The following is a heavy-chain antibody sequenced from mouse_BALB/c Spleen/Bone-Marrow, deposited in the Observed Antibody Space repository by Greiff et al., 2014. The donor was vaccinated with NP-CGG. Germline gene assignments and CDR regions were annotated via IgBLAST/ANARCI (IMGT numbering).Heavy chain of an antibody. J-gene: IGHJ4*01. CDR3: AKNWGYGYAMDY. D-gene: IGHD3-1*01. CDR2: IWRGGST. V-gene: IGHV2-5*01. CDR1: GFSLTSYG. Sequence: QVQLKESGPGLVQPSQSLSITCTVSGFSLTSYGVHWGRQSPGKGLEWLGVIWRGGSTDYNAAFMSRLSITKDNSKSQVFFKMNSLQADDTAIYYCAKNWGYGYAMDYWSQGTSVTVSS.